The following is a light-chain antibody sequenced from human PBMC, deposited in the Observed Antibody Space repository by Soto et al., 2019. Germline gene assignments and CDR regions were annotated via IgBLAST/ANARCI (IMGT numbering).Light chain of an antibody. J-gene: IGKJ1*01. CDR3: QHYRTWLWT. Sequence: EIVMTQSPATLSVSPGERATLSCRASQSVDSKLAWYQQKPGQGPRLLIYGASSRATGIPARFSGSGSGTDFPLTISSLQSEDFAVYYGQHYRTWLWTCGQGTKVEIK. CDR2: GAS. V-gene: IGKV3-15*01. CDR1: QSVDSK.